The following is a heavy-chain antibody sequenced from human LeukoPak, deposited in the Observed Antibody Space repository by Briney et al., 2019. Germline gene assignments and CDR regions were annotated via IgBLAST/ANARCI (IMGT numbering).Heavy chain of an antibody. V-gene: IGHV3-7*01. CDR2: IKQDGTRR. Sequence: GGSLRLSCVASGFSLSAFWMHWVRQAPGQGLEWLASIKQDGTRRYYVDSVNGRFTISRDNAKNSLSLQMNSLRVEDTAVYYCARDHSGDGYNDFDYWGQGTLVTVSS. CDR1: GFSLSAFW. J-gene: IGHJ4*02. D-gene: IGHD5-24*01. CDR3: ARDHSGDGYNDFDY.